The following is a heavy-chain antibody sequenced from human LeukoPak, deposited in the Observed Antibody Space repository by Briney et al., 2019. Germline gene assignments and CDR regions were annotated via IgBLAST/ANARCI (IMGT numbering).Heavy chain of an antibody. CDR2: ISSSSSYI. Sequence: GGSLRLSCAASGFTFSSYSMNWVRQAPGKGLEWDSSISSSSSYIYYADSVKGRFTISRDNAKNSLYLQMNSLRAEDTAVYYCASGTSDYVWGSYRAWGQGTLVTVSS. CDR1: GFTFSSYS. D-gene: IGHD3-16*02. J-gene: IGHJ5*02. CDR3: ASGTSDYVWGSYRA. V-gene: IGHV3-21*01.